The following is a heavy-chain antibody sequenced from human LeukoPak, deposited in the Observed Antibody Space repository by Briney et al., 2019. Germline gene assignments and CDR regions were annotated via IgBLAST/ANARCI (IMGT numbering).Heavy chain of an antibody. CDR3: ARAGTLAPRGY. Sequence: GGSLRLSCAASGFTFSSYAMSWVRQAPGKGLEWVSAISGSGGSTYYADSVKGRFTISRDNAKDSLYLQMNSLRAEDTAVYYCARAGTLAPRGYWGQGTLVTVSS. V-gene: IGHV3-23*01. J-gene: IGHJ4*02. D-gene: IGHD5-12*01. CDR2: ISGSGGST. CDR1: GFTFSSYA.